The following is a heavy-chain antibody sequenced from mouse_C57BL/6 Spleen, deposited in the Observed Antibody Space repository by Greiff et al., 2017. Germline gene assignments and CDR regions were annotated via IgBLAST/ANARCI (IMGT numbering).Heavy chain of an antibody. J-gene: IGHJ4*01. CDR2: IDPANGNT. Sequence: EVQLQQSVAELVRPGASVKLSCTASGFNIKNTYMLWVKQRPEQGLEWIGRIDPANGNTKYAPKFQGKATVTADTSSNTAYLQLSSLTSEDTAIYYCARTGSNRGPYAMDYWGQGTSVTVSS. D-gene: IGHD2-5*01. CDR1: GFNIKNTY. CDR3: ARTGSNRGPYAMDY. V-gene: IGHV14-3*01.